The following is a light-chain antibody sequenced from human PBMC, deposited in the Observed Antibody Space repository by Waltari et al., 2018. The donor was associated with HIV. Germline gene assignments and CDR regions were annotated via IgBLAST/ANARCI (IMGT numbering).Light chain of an antibody. CDR2: KAS. J-gene: IGKJ3*01. CDR1: QSISTW. V-gene: IGKV1-5*03. Sequence: DIQLTQSPSTLSASVGDRVTITCRASQSISTWLAWYQQKPGKAPSLLIYKASNLESWVPSRFSGSGFGTQFTLTISSLQTDDVATYYCQHYDSYPFSFGPGTKVDI. CDR3: QHYDSYPFS.